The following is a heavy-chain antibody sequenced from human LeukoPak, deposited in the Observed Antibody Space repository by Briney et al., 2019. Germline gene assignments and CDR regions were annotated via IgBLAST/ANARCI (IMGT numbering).Heavy chain of an antibody. CDR2: INPNSGGT. CDR1: EYTFTGYY. V-gene: IGHV1-2*02. CDR3: ATYGSGSYNFDY. J-gene: IGHJ4*02. Sequence: ASVKVSCKASEYTFTGYYMHWVRQAPGQGLEWMGWINPNSGGTNYAQKFQGRVTMTRDTSISTAYMELSRLRSDDTAVYYCATYGSGSYNFDYWGQGTLVTVSS. D-gene: IGHD3-10*01.